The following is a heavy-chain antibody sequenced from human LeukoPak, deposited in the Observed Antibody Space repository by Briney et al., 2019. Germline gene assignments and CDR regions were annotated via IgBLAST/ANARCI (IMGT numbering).Heavy chain of an antibody. J-gene: IGHJ4*02. D-gene: IGHD2-2*01. CDR3: ARLKLLWSNYFDY. CDR1: GFTFSSYW. V-gene: IGHV3-7*01. CDR2: IKQDGSEK. Sequence: GGSLRLSCAASGFTFSSYWMSWVRQAPGKGLEWVANIKQDGSEKYYVDSVKGRFAISRDNAKNSLYLQMNSLRAEDTAVYYCARLKLLWSNYFDYWGQGTLVTVSS.